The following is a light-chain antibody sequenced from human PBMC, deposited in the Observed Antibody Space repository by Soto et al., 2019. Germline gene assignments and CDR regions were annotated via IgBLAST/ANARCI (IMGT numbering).Light chain of an antibody. Sequence: ELRRTHSPRTICVSRRQRDPRSCRASQSVSSSLAWYQQKPGQAPRLLIYGASTRATGIPARFSGSGSGTEFTLTISSLQPDDFATYYCQHYSSYSGAFGQGTKVDI. CDR3: QHYSSYSGA. V-gene: IGKV3-15*01. CDR2: GAS. CDR1: QSVSSS. J-gene: IGKJ1*01.